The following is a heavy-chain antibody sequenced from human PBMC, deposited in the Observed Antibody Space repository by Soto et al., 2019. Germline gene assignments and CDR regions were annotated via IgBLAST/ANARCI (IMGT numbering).Heavy chain of an antibody. J-gene: IGHJ4*02. V-gene: IGHV3-23*01. CDR3: AGRIAVAGTLAY. Sequence: GESLKISCEASGLTFSNYAMSWVRQAPGKGLEWVSAISASGGSTFYADSVKGRFTISRDNSKNTLFLQMNSLRSDDTAVYYCAGRIAVAGTLAYWGQGTLVTVSS. CDR2: ISASGGST. CDR1: GLTFSNYA. D-gene: IGHD6-19*01.